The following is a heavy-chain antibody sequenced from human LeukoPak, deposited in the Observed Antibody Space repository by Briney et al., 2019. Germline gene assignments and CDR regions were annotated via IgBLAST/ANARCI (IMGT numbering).Heavy chain of an antibody. CDR1: GYTFTSYA. CDR2: INTNTGNP. V-gene: IGHV7-4-1*02. D-gene: IGHD3-22*01. Sequence: ASVKVSCKASGYTFTSYAMNWVRQAPGQGLEWMGWINTNTGNPTYAQGSTGRFVFSLDTSVSTAYLQISSLKAEDTAVYYCARLPGIVVVFDVYFDYWGQGTLVTVSS. CDR3: ARLPGIVVVFDVYFDY. J-gene: IGHJ4*02.